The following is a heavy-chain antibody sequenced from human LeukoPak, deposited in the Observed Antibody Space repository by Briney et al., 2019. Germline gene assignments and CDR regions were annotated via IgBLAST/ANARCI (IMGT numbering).Heavy chain of an antibody. Sequence: GASVKVSCKASGGTFSSYAISWVRQAPGQGLEWMGRIIPILGIANYAQKFQGRVTITADKSTSTAYMELSSLRSEDTAVYYCARYCSGGSCYSDGYWGQGTLVTVSS. CDR3: ARYCSGGSCYSDGY. CDR1: GGTFSSYA. D-gene: IGHD2-15*01. J-gene: IGHJ4*02. V-gene: IGHV1-69*04. CDR2: IIPILGIA.